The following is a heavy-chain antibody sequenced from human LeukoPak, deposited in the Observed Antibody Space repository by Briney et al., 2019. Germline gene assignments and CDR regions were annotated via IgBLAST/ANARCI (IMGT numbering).Heavy chain of an antibody. Sequence: ETLSLTCTVSGGSISSSSYYWGWIRQPPGKGLEWVANIKPDGSDKYYVDSVKGRFTISRDNAENSLYLQMNSLRAEDTALYYCAREDAYNNFDYWGQGTLVTVSS. CDR3: AREDAYNNFDY. V-gene: IGHV3-7*01. D-gene: IGHD5-24*01. CDR2: IKPDGSDK. J-gene: IGHJ4*02. CDR1: GGSISSSSYY.